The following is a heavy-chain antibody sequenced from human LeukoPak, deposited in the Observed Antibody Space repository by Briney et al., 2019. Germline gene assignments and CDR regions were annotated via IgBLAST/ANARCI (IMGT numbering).Heavy chain of an antibody. Sequence: GGSLRLSCAASGFTFSSYSMNWVRQAPGKGLEWVSSISSSSSYMYYADSVKGRFTISRDNAKNSLYLQMNSLRAEDTAVYYCARGRTAKTPFDYWGQGTLVTVSS. CDR1: GFTFSSYS. D-gene: IGHD2-21*02. V-gene: IGHV3-21*01. CDR3: ARGRTAKTPFDY. J-gene: IGHJ4*02. CDR2: ISSSSSYM.